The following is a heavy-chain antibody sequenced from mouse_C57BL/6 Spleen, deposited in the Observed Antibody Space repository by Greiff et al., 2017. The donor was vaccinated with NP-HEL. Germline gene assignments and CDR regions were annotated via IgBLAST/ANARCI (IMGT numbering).Heavy chain of an antibody. V-gene: IGHV3-6*01. D-gene: IGHD1-1*01. CDR3: ARDGTTGFDY. CDR2: ISYDGSN. Sequence: VQLQQSGPGLVKPSQSLSLTCSVTGYSITSGYYWNWIRQFPGNKLEWMGYISYDGSNNYNPSLKNRISITRDTSKNQFFLKLNSVTTEDTATYYCARDGTTGFDYWGQGTTLTVSS. CDR1: GYSITSGYY. J-gene: IGHJ2*01.